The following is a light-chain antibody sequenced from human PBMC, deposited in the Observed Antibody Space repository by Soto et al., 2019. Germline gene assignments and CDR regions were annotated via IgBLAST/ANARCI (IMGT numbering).Light chain of an antibody. CDR1: SSEVGGYNY. Sequence: QSALTQPASVSGSPGQSITISCTGTSSEVGGYNYVSWYQQHPGKANKLMIYDVSNRPSGVSNRFSGSKSGNTASLTFSGLQAEDEADYYCSSYRSSDTYVFGTGTKVTVL. V-gene: IGLV2-14*01. CDR3: SSYRSSDTYV. CDR2: DVS. J-gene: IGLJ1*01.